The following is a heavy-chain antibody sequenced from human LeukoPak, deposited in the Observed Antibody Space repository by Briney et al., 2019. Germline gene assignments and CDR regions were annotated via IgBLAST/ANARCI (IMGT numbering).Heavy chain of an antibody. V-gene: IGHV1-2*02. J-gene: IGHJ4*02. Sequence: ASVKVSYKASGYTFTGYYMHWVRQAPGQGLEWMGWINPNSGGTNYAQKFQGRVTMTRDTFISTAYMELSRLRSDDTAVYYCARAAGDYSSSSEFDYWGQGTLVTVSS. CDR3: ARAAGDYSSSSEFDY. CDR1: GYTFTGYY. D-gene: IGHD6-6*01. CDR2: INPNSGGT.